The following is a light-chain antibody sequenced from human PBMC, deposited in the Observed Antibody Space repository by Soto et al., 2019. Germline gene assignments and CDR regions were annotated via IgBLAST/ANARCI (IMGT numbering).Light chain of an antibody. J-gene: IGLJ3*02. V-gene: IGLV4-69*01. CDR3: QTGGTGPWV. CDR1: SGHSTYA. Sequence: QPVLTQSPSASASLGASVKLTCTLSSGHSTYAIAWHQQQPEKGPRYLMKLNSDGRPSKGDGIPDRFSGSSSGAERYLTISSLQSEDEADYYCQTGGTGPWVFGGGTKLTVL. CDR2: LNSDGRP.